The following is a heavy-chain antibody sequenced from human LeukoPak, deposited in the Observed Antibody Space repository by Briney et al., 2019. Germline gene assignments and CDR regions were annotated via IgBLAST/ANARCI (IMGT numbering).Heavy chain of an antibody. D-gene: IGHD2-8*01. CDR1: GGSTRSSSYY. J-gene: IGHJ5*02. V-gene: IGHV4-39*01. Sequence: SETLSLTCTLPGGSTRSSSYYWGWIRQPPGKGLEWIVSIYFIGRTYYTPSLNGSASTSVNMSTNHISLKMTSVTATHPAVYYCARLMDRFDPWGQGTLVTVSS. CDR3: ARLMDRFDP. CDR2: IYFIGRT.